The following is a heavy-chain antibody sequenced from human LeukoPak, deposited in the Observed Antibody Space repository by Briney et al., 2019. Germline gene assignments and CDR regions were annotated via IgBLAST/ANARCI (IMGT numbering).Heavy chain of an antibody. J-gene: IGHJ4*02. V-gene: IGHV4-59*08. CDR1: GGSISSDY. CDR3: ARRVGLWRVDY. D-gene: IGHD3-10*01. CDR2: VYYSGIT. Sequence: SETLSLTCTVSGGSISSDYWSWIRQPPGKGLEWIGYVYYSGITNYNPSLKSRVTISVGTSKNHFSLKLTSVTAADTAVYYCARRVGLWRVDYWGQGTLVTVSS.